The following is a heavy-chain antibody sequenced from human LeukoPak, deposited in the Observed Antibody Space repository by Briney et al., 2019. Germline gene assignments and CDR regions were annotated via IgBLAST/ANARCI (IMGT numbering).Heavy chain of an antibody. CDR2: INHSGST. CDR1: GGSFSGYY. CDR3: ARRDGYSRCIDY. V-gene: IGHV4-34*01. J-gene: IGHJ4*02. Sequence: SETLSLTCAVYGGSFSGYYWSWIRQPPGKGLEWIGEINHSGSTNYNPSLKSRVTISVDTSKNQFSLKLSSVTAADTAVYYCARRDGYSRCIDYWGQGTLVTVSS. D-gene: IGHD5-24*01.